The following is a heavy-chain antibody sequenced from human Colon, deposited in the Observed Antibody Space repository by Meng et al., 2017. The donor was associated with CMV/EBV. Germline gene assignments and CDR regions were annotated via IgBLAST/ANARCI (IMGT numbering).Heavy chain of an antibody. Sequence: ASVKVSCKASGYPFTKFGISWVRQAPGQGLEWMGWMSTLNGNTYYAQKFKGRVTMTRDTFTETAYMDLTSLRSDDTAVYYCARETRRKDEDYYFGMDVWGLGTTVTVSS. CDR3: ARETRRKDEDYYFGMDV. J-gene: IGHJ6*02. V-gene: IGHV1-18*01. CDR2: MSTLNGNT. CDR1: GYPFTKFG. D-gene: IGHD1-14*01.